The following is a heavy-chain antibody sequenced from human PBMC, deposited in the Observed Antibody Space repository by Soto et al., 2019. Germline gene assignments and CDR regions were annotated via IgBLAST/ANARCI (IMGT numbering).Heavy chain of an antibody. CDR2: ISNDGVPT. D-gene: IGHD1-1*01. CDR3: ARGHLPWDDHSYGMDV. Sequence: EVQLIESGGGLVQPGGSLRLSCVGSGFTFTTYCLHWVRQAPGKGLEYLSAISNDGVPTYYANSVKDRFTISRDNSKDTVYLHMGSLRPDDMAVYYCARGHLPWDDHSYGMDVWGRGTTVTVSS. V-gene: IGHV3-64*01. CDR1: GFTFTTYC. J-gene: IGHJ6*02.